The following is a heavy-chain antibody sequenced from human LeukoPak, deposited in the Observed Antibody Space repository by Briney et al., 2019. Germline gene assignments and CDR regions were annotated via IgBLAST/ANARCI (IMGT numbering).Heavy chain of an antibody. V-gene: IGHV4-59*01. Sequence: PSETLSLTCTVSGGSISSYYWSWIRQPAGKGLEWIGYIYHSGSTYYNPSLKSRVTISVDTSKNQFSLKLSSVTAADTAVYYCASYYDSSGYYYRWGQGTLVTVSS. CDR2: IYHSGST. CDR1: GGSISSYY. CDR3: ASYYDSSGYYYR. D-gene: IGHD3-22*01. J-gene: IGHJ4*02.